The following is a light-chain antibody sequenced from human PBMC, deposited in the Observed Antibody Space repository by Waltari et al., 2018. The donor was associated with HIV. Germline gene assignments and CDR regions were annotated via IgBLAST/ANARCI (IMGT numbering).Light chain of an antibody. V-gene: IGLV2-23*02. CDR3: CSYVGRV. J-gene: IGLJ3*02. CDR2: EVN. CDR1: SGDAGSYNL. Sequence: QSALIQPASVSGSPGQSITISCTGTSGDAGSYNLVSWYQQHPGKAPKLLISEVNKSPSGVSSRFSGSKSCTTASLTISGLQAEDEADYYCCSYVGRVFGGGTKLTVL.